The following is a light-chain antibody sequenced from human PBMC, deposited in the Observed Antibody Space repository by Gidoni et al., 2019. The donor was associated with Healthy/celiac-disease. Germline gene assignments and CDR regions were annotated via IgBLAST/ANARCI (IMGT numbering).Light chain of an antibody. CDR2: KAS. J-gene: IGKJ1*01. CDR1: QSISSW. V-gene: IGKV1-5*03. CDR3: QQYNSYWT. Sequence: DIQMTQSPSTLSASVGDRVTITCRASQSISSWLAWYQQKPGKAPKLLIYKASSLESGVPSRFSGIGSGTEFTLTICSLQPDDFATYYCQQYNSYWTFGQGTKVEIK.